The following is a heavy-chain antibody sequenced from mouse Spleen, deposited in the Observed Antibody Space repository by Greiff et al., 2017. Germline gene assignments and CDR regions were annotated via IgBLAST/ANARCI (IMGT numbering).Heavy chain of an antibody. Sequence: QGKMQQSGAELARPGASVKLSCKASGYTFTSYGISWVKQRTGQGLEWIGEIYPRSGNTYYNEKFKGKATLTADKSSSTAYMELRSLTSEDSAVYFCARLGGYFDYWGQGTTLTVSS. CDR1: GYTFTSYG. J-gene: IGHJ2*01. V-gene: IGHV1-81*01. CDR3: ARLGGYFDY. CDR2: IYPRSGNT. D-gene: IGHD4-1*01.